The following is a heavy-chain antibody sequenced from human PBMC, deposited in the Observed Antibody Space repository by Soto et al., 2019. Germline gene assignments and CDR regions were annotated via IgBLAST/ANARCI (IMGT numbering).Heavy chain of an antibody. Sequence: SETLSLTCTVSGGSISSYYWSWIRQPPGKGLEWIGYIYYSGSTNYNPSLKSRVTISVDTSENQFSLKLSSVTAADTAVYYCARVTVREINDAFDIWGQGTMVTVSS. V-gene: IGHV4-59*01. CDR3: ARVTVREINDAFDI. CDR2: IYYSGST. D-gene: IGHD3-22*01. J-gene: IGHJ3*02. CDR1: GGSISSYY.